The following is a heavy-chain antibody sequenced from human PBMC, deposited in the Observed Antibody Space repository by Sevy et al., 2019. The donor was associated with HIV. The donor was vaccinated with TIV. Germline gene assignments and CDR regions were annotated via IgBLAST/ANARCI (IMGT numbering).Heavy chain of an antibody. CDR3: ARGGNSGYCISASCQSDAFDI. Sequence: SETLSLTCTVSGGSISSGSYYWSWIRQPAGKGLEWIGRIYTSGSTKYNPSLKSRVTMSVDTSKNQFSLKLTSVTAADTALYYCARGGNSGYCISASCQSDAFDIWGHGTMVTVSS. D-gene: IGHD2-2*01. CDR2: IYTSGST. V-gene: IGHV4-61*02. J-gene: IGHJ3*02. CDR1: GGSISSGSYY.